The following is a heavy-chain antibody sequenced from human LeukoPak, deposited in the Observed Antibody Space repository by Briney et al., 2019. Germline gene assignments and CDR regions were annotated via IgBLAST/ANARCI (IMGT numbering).Heavy chain of an antibody. CDR3: ASFDTPIEYQLYPLPFYYYMDV. CDR2: ISSSSSYI. D-gene: IGHD2-2*01. J-gene: IGHJ6*03. CDR1: GFTFSSYS. V-gene: IGHV3-21*01. Sequence: GGSLRLSCAASGFTFSSYSMNWVRQAPGNGLEWVSSISSSSSYIYYADSVKGRFTIFRDNAKNSLYLQMNSLRAEDTAVYYCASFDTPIEYQLYPLPFYYYMDVWGKGTTVTVSS.